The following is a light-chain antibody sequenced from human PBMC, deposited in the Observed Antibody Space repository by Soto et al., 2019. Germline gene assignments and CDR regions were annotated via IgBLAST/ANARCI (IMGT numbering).Light chain of an antibody. Sequence: EVVLTQSPGTLSLSPGKRATLSCRASQSISSSYLAWYQQRPGQAPRLLIYGASNRATGIPDRFSGSGSGTDFTLTISRVEPEDSAVYYCQQYGRTFGQRTMVDVK. CDR1: QSISSSY. CDR2: GAS. J-gene: IGKJ1*01. CDR3: QQYGRT. V-gene: IGKV3-20*01.